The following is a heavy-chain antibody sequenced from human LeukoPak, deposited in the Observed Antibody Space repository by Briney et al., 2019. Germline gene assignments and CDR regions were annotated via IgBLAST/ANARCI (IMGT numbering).Heavy chain of an antibody. CDR1: GYSFTSYW. V-gene: IGHV5-51*01. Sequence: GESLKISCKGSGYSFTSYWIGWVRQMPGKGLEWMGIIYPGDSDTRYSPSFQGQVTISADKSISTAYLQWSSLEASDTAMYYCARRYCSGGTCYYFDLWGQGTLVTVSS. CDR2: IYPGDSDT. D-gene: IGHD2-15*01. CDR3: ARRYCSGGTCYYFDL. J-gene: IGHJ4*02.